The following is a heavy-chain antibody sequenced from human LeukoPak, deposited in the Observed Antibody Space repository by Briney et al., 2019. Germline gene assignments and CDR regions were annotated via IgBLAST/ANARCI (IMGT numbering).Heavy chain of an antibody. D-gene: IGHD4-17*01. CDR1: GYTFTSSY. Sequence: ASVKVSCKASGYTFTSSYMHWVRQAPGQGLEWMGIITPSGGTTNNAQKFQGRITMTRDKSTSTVYMELSSLRSEDTAVYYCAIPRDGTTSYYWYFDLWGRGTLVTVSS. CDR2: ITPSGGTT. CDR3: AIPRDGTTSYYWYFDL. J-gene: IGHJ2*01. V-gene: IGHV1-46*01.